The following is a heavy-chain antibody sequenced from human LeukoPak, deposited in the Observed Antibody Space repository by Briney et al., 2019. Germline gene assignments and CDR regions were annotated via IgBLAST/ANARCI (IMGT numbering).Heavy chain of an antibody. CDR3: ARDGDTYGYYYYGLDV. V-gene: IGHV1-2*02. CDR1: GYTFTGYY. CDR2: INPNSSGT. D-gene: IGHD5-18*01. J-gene: IGHJ6*02. Sequence: ASVKVSCKASGYTFTGYYMHWVRQAPGQGLEWMGWINPNSSGTKYAQTFKGRVTMTRDTSISTAYMELSSLRSDDTAVYYCARDGDTYGYYYYGLDVWGQGTTVTVSS.